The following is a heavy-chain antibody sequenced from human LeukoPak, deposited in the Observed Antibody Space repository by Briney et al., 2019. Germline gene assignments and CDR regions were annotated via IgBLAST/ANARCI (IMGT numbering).Heavy chain of an antibody. Sequence: GGSLRLSCAASGFTFSTYWMYWVRQAPGKGLVWVSRINGDGTSTSTSYADSVKGRFTISRDNAKNTLYLHMNTLRAEDTAVYYCARDRDYGAPDYWGQGTLVTVSS. D-gene: IGHD4-17*01. CDR3: ARDRDYGAPDY. J-gene: IGHJ4*02. CDR1: GFTFSTYW. V-gene: IGHV3-74*01. CDR2: INGDGTSTST.